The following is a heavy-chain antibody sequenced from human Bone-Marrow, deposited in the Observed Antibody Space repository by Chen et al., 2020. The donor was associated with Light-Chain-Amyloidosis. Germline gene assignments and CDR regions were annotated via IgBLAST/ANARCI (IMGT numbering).Heavy chain of an antibody. V-gene: IGHV4-39*07. CDR3: AREIRLATPAAVTPDY. CDR2: ISYDGYT. Sequence: QLQLQESGPGLVKPSETLSLTCTGSGDSIRGTNYYWGWIRQPPGEGLEWIGTISYDGYTYYNPSLKSRVTISLDTSKNQVSLKLSSVTAADTAVYYCAREIRLATPAAVTPDYWGQGTLVTVSS. J-gene: IGHJ4*02. D-gene: IGHD6-13*01. CDR1: GDSIRGTNYY.